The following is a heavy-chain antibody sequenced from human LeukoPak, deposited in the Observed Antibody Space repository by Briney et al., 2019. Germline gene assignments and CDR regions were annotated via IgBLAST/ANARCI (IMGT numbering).Heavy chain of an antibody. D-gene: IGHD4-17*01. CDR1: GFTFSTYA. CDR2: ISYDGSSE. CDR3: AKDIDYGDYVVS. V-gene: IGHV3-30*04. J-gene: IGHJ4*02. Sequence: GGSLRLSCAASGFTFSTYAMHWVRQAPGKGLEWVAVISYDGSSEYYADSVKGRFTISRDNSKNTLYLQMNSLRAEDTAVYYCAKDIDYGDYVVSWGQGTLVTVSS.